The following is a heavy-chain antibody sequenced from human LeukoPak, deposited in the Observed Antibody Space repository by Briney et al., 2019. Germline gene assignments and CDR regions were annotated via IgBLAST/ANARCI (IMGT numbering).Heavy chain of an antibody. CDR2: INWNGVST. V-gene: IGHV3-20*04. CDR3: ATETGIAAAAFDY. J-gene: IGHJ4*02. Sequence: GGSLRLSCAASGFTFSSYEMNWVRQAPGKGLEWVAGINWNGVSTGYADSVKGRFTISRDNAKNSLYLQMNSLRAEDTALYYCATETGIAAAAFDYWGQGTLVTVS. CDR1: GFTFSSYE. D-gene: IGHD6-13*01.